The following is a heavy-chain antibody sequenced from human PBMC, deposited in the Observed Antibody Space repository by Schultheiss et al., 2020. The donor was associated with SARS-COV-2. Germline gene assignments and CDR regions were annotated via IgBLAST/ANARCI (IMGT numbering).Heavy chain of an antibody. CDR3: TTGLVVVVAAGTLDY. J-gene: IGHJ4*02. CDR2: IYYSGST. Sequence: SETLSLTCTVSGGSISSSSYYWGWIRQPPGKGLEWIGSIYYSGSTNYNPSLKSRVTISVDTSKNQFSLKLSSVTAADTAVYYCTTGLVVVVAAGTLDYWGQGTLVTVSS. V-gene: IGHV4-39*07. D-gene: IGHD2-15*01. CDR1: GGSISSSSYY.